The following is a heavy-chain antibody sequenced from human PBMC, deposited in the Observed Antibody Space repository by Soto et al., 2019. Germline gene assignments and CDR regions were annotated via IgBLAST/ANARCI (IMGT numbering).Heavy chain of an antibody. Sequence: QITLKESGPTLVKPTQTLTLTCTFSGFSLSTSGVGVGWIRQPPGKALEWLALIYWDDDKRYSPSLKSRLTFTTDTSKNQVVLTMTNMDPVDTATYYCAPGRDYGDYVGQYYFDYWGQGTLVTVSS. V-gene: IGHV2-5*02. CDR1: GFSLSTSGVG. D-gene: IGHD4-17*01. J-gene: IGHJ4*02. CDR3: APGRDYGDYVGQYYFDY. CDR2: IYWDDDK.